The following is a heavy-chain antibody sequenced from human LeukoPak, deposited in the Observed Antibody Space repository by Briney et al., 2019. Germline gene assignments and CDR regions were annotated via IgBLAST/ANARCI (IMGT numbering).Heavy chain of an antibody. V-gene: IGHV3-30*02. CDR3: ARLIAADPYNWFDP. J-gene: IGHJ5*02. CDR1: GFTFSSYG. D-gene: IGHD6-13*01. CDR2: IRYDGSNK. Sequence: GGSLRLSCAASGFTFSSYGMHWVRQAPGKGLEWVTFIRYDGSNKYYADSVKGRFTISRDNSKNTLSLQMNSLRAEDTAVYYCARLIAADPYNWFDPWGQGTLVTVSS.